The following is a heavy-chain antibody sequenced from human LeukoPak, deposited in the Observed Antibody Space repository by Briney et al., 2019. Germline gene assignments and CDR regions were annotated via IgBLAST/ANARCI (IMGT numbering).Heavy chain of an antibody. J-gene: IGHJ4*02. CDR1: GYSIRTSHY. V-gene: IGHV4-38-2*02. CDR2: IYRSGTT. D-gene: IGHD3-22*01. CDR3: ASSLYYYDSIPTDY. Sequence: SETLPLTCTVSGYSIRTSHYWGWIRQSPGKGLEWIGNIYRSGTTYYNPSLKSRVTISMDTSKNQFSLKLSSVTAADTAVYYCASSLYYYDSIPTDYWGQGTLVTVSS.